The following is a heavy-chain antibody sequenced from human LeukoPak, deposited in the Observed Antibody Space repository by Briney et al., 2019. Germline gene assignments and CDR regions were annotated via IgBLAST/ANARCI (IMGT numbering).Heavy chain of an antibody. CDR3: STEAHPTVYYNDRVDAAFDI. Sequence: GGSLRLSCAASGFTFSSYGMHWVRQAPGKGLEWVAVISYDGDNNYYADSVKGRFTISRDNSKNTLYLQMNSLRAEDTAVYYCSTEAHPTVYYNDRVDAAFDIWGQGTMVIVSS. CDR1: GFTFSSYG. J-gene: IGHJ3*02. CDR2: ISYDGDNN. V-gene: IGHV3-30*03. D-gene: IGHD3-10*02.